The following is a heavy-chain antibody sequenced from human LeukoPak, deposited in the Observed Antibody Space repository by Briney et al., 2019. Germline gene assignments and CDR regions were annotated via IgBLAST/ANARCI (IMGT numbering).Heavy chain of an antibody. Sequence: SETLSLICGVSGYSISSGYYWGWIRQPPGKGLEWIGSIYHSGSTYYNASLKSRVTISVDTSKNQFSLELSSVTAADTAVYYCARDRDSNGWTVAFDFWGQGTMVTVSS. CDR1: GYSISSGYY. D-gene: IGHD6-19*01. CDR2: IYHSGST. CDR3: ARDRDSNGWTVAFDF. J-gene: IGHJ3*01. V-gene: IGHV4-38-2*02.